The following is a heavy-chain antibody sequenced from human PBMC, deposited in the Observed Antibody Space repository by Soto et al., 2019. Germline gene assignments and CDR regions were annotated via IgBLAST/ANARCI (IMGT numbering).Heavy chain of an antibody. D-gene: IGHD6-19*01. CDR2: IYHGGTT. Sequence: SETLSLTCTVSGYSISSGSYLALIRHPPGKGPEWIASIYHGGTTFYNPSLKSRITISVDTSNNQFSLKLTSVTAADTAVYYCARVHVMVVAGSTFDYWGHGTLVTVSS. V-gene: IGHV4-38-2*02. CDR1: GYSISSGSY. CDR3: ARVHVMVVAGSTFDY. J-gene: IGHJ4*01.